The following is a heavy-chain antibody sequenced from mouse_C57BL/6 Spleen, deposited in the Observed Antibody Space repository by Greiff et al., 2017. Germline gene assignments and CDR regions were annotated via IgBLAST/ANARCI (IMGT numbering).Heavy chain of an antibody. CDR1: GYSFTGYY. J-gene: IGHJ4*01. D-gene: IGHD2-5*01. CDR2: INPSTGGT. V-gene: IGHV1-42*01. Sequence: VQLQQSGPELVKPGASVKISCKASGYSFTGYYMNWVKQSPEKSLEWIGEINPSTGGTTYNQKFKAKATLTVDKSSSTAYMQLKSLTSEDSAVYYCGRDSNYDGAMDYWGQGTSVTVSS. CDR3: GRDSNYDGAMDY.